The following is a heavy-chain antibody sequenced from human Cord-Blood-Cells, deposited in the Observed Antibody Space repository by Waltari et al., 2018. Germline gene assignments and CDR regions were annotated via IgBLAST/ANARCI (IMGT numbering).Heavy chain of an antibody. V-gene: IGHV1-2*04. Sequence: QVQLVQSGAEVKKPGASVKVSCKASGYTFPGHYMHWVRPAPGQGLEWMGWINPNSGGTNYAQKFQGWVTMTRDTSISTAYMELSRLRSDDTAVYYCATIAAAGAEYFQHWGQGTLVTVSS. CDR1: GYTFPGHY. CDR2: INPNSGGT. J-gene: IGHJ1*01. CDR3: ATIAAAGAEYFQH. D-gene: IGHD6-13*01.